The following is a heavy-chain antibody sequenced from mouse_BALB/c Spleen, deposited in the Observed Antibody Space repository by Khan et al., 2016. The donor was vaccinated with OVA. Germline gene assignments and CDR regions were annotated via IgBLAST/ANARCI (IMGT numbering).Heavy chain of an antibody. D-gene: IGHD2-3*01. Sequence: SGPELKNPGETVRISCKASGYPFTKNGMNWVKQTPGKGLKWMGWINTYTREPAYADDFKGRFAFSLETSASTAYLQISNLKNEDTATYFCARVGYSGTMDYWGQGTSVTVSS. V-gene: IGHV9-3-1*01. CDR1: GYPFTKNG. J-gene: IGHJ4*01. CDR3: ARVGYSGTMDY. CDR2: INTYTREP.